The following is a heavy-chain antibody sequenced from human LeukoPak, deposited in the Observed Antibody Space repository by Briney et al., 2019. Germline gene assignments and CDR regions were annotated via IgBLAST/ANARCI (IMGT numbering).Heavy chain of an antibody. D-gene: IGHD3-22*01. Sequence: GGSLRLSCAASGFTFSSYAMHWVRQAPGKGLEWVAVISYDGSNKYYADSVKGRFTISRDNAKNSLYLQMNSLRAEDAAVYYCARGTDYYDSSGYKGDYWGQGTLVTVSS. CDR3: ARGTDYYDSSGYKGDY. V-gene: IGHV3-30*04. CDR1: GFTFSSYA. CDR2: ISYDGSNK. J-gene: IGHJ4*02.